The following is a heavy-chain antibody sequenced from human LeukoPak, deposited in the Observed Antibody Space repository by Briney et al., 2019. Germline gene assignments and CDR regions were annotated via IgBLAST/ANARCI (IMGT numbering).Heavy chain of an antibody. Sequence: GASVKVSCKASGGTFSSYAISWVRQAPGQGLEWMGGIIPIFGTANYAQKFQGRVTITADESTSTAYMELCSLRSEDTAVYYCARSRRGVDYYYYMDVWGKGTTVTVSS. D-gene: IGHD3-10*01. CDR1: GGTFSSYA. CDR3: ARSRRGVDYYYYMDV. CDR2: IIPIFGTA. V-gene: IGHV1-69*13. J-gene: IGHJ6*03.